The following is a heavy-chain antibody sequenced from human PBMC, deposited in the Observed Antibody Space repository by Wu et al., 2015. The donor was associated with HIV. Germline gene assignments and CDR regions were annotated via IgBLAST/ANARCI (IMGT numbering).Heavy chain of an antibody. J-gene: IGHJ3*02. CDR2: IIPIFGTA. Sequence: QVQLVQSGAEVKKPGASVKVSCKASGGTFSSYAISWVRQAPGQGLEWMGGIIPIFGTANYAQKFQGRVTITADESTSTAYMELSSLRSEDTAVYYCARDRRAGSSSQIDAFDIWGQGTMVTVSS. D-gene: IGHD6-6*01. V-gene: IGHV1-69*01. CDR1: GGTFSSYA. CDR3: ARDRRAGSSSQIDAFDI.